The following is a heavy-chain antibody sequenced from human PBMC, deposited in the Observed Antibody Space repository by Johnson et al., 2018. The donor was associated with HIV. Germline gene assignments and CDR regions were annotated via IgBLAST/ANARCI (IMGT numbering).Heavy chain of an antibody. Sequence: QVQLVESGGGVVQPGRSLRLSCAASGFTFSSYAMHWVRQAPGKGLEWVAVISYDGRNKYYADSVKGRFTIPRDNSKNTLYLQMNSLRAEDTALYYCAREGRMDYGAPRAAFDIWGQGTMVTVSS. CDR3: AREGRMDYGAPRAAFDI. V-gene: IGHV3-30*04. CDR2: ISYDGRNK. CDR1: GFTFSSYA. D-gene: IGHD4-17*01. J-gene: IGHJ3*02.